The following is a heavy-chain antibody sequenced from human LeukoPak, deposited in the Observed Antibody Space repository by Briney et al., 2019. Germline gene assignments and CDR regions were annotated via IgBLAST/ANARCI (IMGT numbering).Heavy chain of an antibody. Sequence: GGSLRLSCAASGFTFSSYAMHWVRQAPGKGLEWVAVISYDGSNKYYADSVKGRFTISRDNSKNTLYLQMNSLRAEDTAVYYCARDTDGELLDYYYGMDVWGQGPTVTVSS. CDR3: ARDTDGELLDYYYGMDV. J-gene: IGHJ6*02. D-gene: IGHD3-10*01. V-gene: IGHV3-30-3*01. CDR2: ISYDGSNK. CDR1: GFTFSSYA.